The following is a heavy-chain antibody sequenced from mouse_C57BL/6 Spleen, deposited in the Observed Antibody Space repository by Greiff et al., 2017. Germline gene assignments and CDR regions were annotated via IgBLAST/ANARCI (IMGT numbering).Heavy chain of an antibody. J-gene: IGHJ2*01. CDR1: GYTFTSYW. V-gene: IGHV1-72*01. Sequence: QVQLQQPGAELVKPGASVKLSCKASGYTFTSYWMHWVKQRPGRGLAWNGRSDPNSGGTKYNEKFKSKATLTVDKPSSTAYMQLSSLTSEDSAVYYCARRGGYDVNYFDYWGQGTTLTVSS. CDR3: ARRGGYDVNYFDY. D-gene: IGHD2-2*01. CDR2: SDPNSGGT.